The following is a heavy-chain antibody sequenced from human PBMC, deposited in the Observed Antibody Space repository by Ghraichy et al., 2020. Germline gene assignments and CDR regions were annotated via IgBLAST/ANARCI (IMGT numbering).Heavy chain of an antibody. CDR1: GGSISSYY. V-gene: IGHV4-59*08. Sequence: SETPSLTCTVSGGSISSYYWSWIRQPPGKGLEWIGYIYYSGSTNYNPSLKSRVTISVDTSKNQFSLKLSSVTAADTAVYYCARHFGGSSWYRKAVWFDPWGQGTLVTVSS. CDR2: IYYSGST. CDR3: ARHFGGSSWYRKAVWFDP. D-gene: IGHD6-13*01. J-gene: IGHJ5*02.